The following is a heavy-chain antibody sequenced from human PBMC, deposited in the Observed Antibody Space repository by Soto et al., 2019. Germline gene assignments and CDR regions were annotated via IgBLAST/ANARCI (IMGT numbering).Heavy chain of an antibody. D-gene: IGHD3-10*01. V-gene: IGHV3-23*01. J-gene: IGHJ4*02. CDR1: GFTFSVYA. CDR2: ISGSGDST. CDR3: AKALYGGFTY. Sequence: EVRLLESGGGLVQPGGSLRLSCAASGFTFSVYAMSWVRQAPGKGLEWVSGISGSGDSTHYADSVKGRFTVSRDNSKSMLYLQTNSLRAEDTATYYCAKALYGGFTYWGQGTPVTVSS.